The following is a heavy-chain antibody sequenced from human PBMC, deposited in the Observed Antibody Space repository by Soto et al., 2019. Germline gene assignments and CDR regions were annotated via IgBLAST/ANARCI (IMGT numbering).Heavy chain of an antibody. CDR1: GFTFSSYS. V-gene: IGHV3-48*01. CDR2: ISSSSSTI. J-gene: IGHJ6*03. Sequence: EVQLVESGGGLVQPGGSLRLSCAASGFTFSSYSMNWVRQAPGKGLEWVSYISSSSSTIYYADSVKGRFTISRDNAKNSLYLQMNSLRAEDTAVDYCARDGRARNYYYYYMDVWGKGTTVTVSS. D-gene: IGHD1-26*01. CDR3: ARDGRARNYYYYYMDV.